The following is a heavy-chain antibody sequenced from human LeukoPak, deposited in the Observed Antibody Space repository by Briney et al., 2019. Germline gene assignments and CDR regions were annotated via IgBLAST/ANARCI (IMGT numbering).Heavy chain of an antibody. V-gene: IGHV3-48*04. CDR1: GFTFSTYS. CDR3: ARWYSGSYFYFDY. Sequence: GGSLRLSCAASGFTFSTYSMNWVRQAPGTGLEWISYISLSSSTIYYADSVRGRFTISRDNAKNSLYLQMNSLRVEDTAVYYCARWYSGSYFYFDYWGQGTLVTVSS. D-gene: IGHD1-26*01. CDR2: ISLSSSTI. J-gene: IGHJ4*02.